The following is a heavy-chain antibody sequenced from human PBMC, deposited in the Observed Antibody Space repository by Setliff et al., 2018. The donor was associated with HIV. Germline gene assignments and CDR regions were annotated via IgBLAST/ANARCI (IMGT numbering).Heavy chain of an antibody. J-gene: IGHJ4*02. CDR1: GASLSNYY. CDR3: ARHLVRPYYYDSSGYYLGGFDY. V-gene: IGHV4-59*08. CDR2: MYTSGSA. D-gene: IGHD3-22*01. Sequence: PSETLSLTCTVSGASLSNYYWSWIRQSPGKGLEWIGYMYTSGSANFNPSLKSRATISLDTSKNQFSLKLSSVTAADTAVYYCARHLVRPYYYDSSGYYLGGFDYWGQGTLVTVSS.